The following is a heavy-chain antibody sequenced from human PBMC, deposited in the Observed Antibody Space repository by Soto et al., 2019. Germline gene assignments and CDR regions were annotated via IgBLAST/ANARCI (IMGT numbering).Heavy chain of an antibody. CDR2: IAYDGSKN. J-gene: IGHJ4*02. V-gene: IGHV3-30*03. CDR3: AIAMSGFGATGPY. D-gene: IGHD1-26*01. Sequence: LRLSCAASGFTFSSYGMHWVRQAPGKGLEWVAVIAYDGSKNYYADSVKGRFTISRDNSKNTLYLEMNSLRAEDTAVYYCAIAMSGFGATGPYWGQGTLVTVSS. CDR1: GFTFSSYG.